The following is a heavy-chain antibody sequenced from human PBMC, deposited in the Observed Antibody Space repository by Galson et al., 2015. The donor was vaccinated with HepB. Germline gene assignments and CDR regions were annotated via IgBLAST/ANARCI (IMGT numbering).Heavy chain of an antibody. V-gene: IGHV3-53*01. CDR1: GFSVSRNH. Sequence: SLRLSCAASGFSVSRNHMSWVRQAPGKGLEWVSVMYSGGGTDYADSVKGRFTLSRDNSKNTLYLQMNSLRPEDTAVYYCVKGGSGDFYIPFEYWGQGTLVTVSS. CDR2: MYSGGGT. CDR3: VKGGSGDFYIPFEY. J-gene: IGHJ4*02. D-gene: IGHD2-21*01.